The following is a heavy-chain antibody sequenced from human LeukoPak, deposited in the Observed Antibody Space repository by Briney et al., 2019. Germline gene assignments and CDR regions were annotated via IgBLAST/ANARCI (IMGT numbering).Heavy chain of an antibody. D-gene: IGHD5-18*01. CDR2: ISGSGGST. V-gene: IGHV3-23*01. Sequence: PGGSLRLSCAASGFTFSSYAMSWVRQAPGKGLEWVSAISGSGGSTYYADSVKGRFTISRDNSKNTLYLQVNSLRAEDTAVYYCAKDTAMVTGYYGMDVWGQGTTVTVSS. J-gene: IGHJ6*02. CDR1: GFTFSSYA. CDR3: AKDTAMVTGYYGMDV.